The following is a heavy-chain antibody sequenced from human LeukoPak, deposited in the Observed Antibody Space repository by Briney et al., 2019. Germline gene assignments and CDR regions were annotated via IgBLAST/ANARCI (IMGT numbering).Heavy chain of an antibody. CDR2: INHSGST. D-gene: IGHD3-3*01. J-gene: IGHJ4*02. CDR1: GGSFSGYY. Sequence: PSETLSLTCAVYGGSFSGYYWSWIRQPPGKGLEWIGEINHSGSTNYNPPLKSRVTISVDTSKNQFSLKLSSVTAADTAVYYCARGGDFWSGYELWGQGTLVTVSS. CDR3: ARGGDFWSGYEL. V-gene: IGHV4-34*01.